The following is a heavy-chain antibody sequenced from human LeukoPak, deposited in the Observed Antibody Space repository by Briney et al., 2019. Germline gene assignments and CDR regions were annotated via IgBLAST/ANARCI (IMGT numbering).Heavy chain of an antibody. D-gene: IGHD1-7*01. Sequence: GASVKVSCKASGYTFTDYQMHWVRQAHGQGLEWMGIINPSGGTTSYAQKFQGRVTMTGDMSTSTVYMELSSLRSEDTAVYYCAKEGWSGNYLGISPFFYYMHVWGNGTTVTVSS. CDR2: INPSGGTT. CDR1: GYTFTDYQ. V-gene: IGHV1-46*01. J-gene: IGHJ6*03. CDR3: AKEGWSGNYLGISPFFYYMHV.